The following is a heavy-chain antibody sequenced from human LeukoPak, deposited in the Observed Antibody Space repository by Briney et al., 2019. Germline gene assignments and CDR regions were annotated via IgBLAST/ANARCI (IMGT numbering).Heavy chain of an antibody. J-gene: IGHJ4*02. D-gene: IGHD6-6*01. CDR2: ISSSGSYI. CDR1: GFTLSSYS. CDR3: ASGARPIDY. V-gene: IGHV3-21*01. Sequence: KTGGSLRLSCAASGFTLSSYSMNWVRQAPGKGLEWASSISSSGSYIYYAGSVKGRFTISRDNAKNSLYLQMNSLRAEDTAVYYCASGARPIDYWGQGTLVTVSS.